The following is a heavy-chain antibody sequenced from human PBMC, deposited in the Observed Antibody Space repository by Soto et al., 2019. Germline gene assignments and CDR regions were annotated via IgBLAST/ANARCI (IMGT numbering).Heavy chain of an antibody. J-gene: IGHJ4*02. D-gene: IGHD3-9*01. Sequence: PGGSMILSCAASGFTFSSYSMNWVRQATGKGLEWVSYISSSSSTIYYADSVKGRFTISRDNAKNSLYLQMNSLRDEDTAVYYCARDEGYDILTGPMISVDYWGQGTLVTVSS. CDR2: ISSSSSTI. CDR1: GFTFSSYS. CDR3: ARDEGYDILTGPMISVDY. V-gene: IGHV3-48*02.